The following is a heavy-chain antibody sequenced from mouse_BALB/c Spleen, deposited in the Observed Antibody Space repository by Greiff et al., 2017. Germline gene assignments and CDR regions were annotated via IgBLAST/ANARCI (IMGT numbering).Heavy chain of an antibody. Sequence: QVQLQQSGPELVRPGVSVKISCKGSSYTFTDYAMHWVKQSPAKSLEWIGVISTYYGNTNYNQKFKGKATMTVDKSSSTAYMELARLTSEDSAVSYCESSSYGSSEGFDYWGQGTTRTVSS. J-gene: IGHJ2*01. CDR3: ESSSYGSSEGFDY. CDR1: SYTFTDYA. CDR2: ISTYYGNT. D-gene: IGHD1-1*01. V-gene: IGHV1-67*01.